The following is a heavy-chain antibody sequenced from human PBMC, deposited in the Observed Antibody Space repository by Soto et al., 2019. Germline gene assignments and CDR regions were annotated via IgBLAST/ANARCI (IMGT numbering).Heavy chain of an antibody. CDR1: GFTFSSCS. CDR2: ISGSGNTK. CDR3: AEYCSGDVYFDY. D-gene: IGHD2-8*02. Sequence: PGGSLRLSCASSGFTFSSCSMNWVRQAPGKGLEWVSFISGSGNTKYYADSVKGRFTISRDNAKNSLYLQMSSLRDEDTAVYYCAEYCSGDVYFDYWGQGTLVTVSS. J-gene: IGHJ4*02. V-gene: IGHV3-48*02.